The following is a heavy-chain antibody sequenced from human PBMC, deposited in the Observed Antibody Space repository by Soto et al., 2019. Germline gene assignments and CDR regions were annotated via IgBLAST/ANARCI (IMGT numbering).Heavy chain of an antibody. CDR1: GFTFSSYA. Sequence: GGSLRLSCAASGFTFSSYAMSWVRQAPGKGLEWVSAISGSGGSTYYADSVKGRFTISRDNSKNTLYLQMNSLRAEDTAVYYCAKDSHMVRGVIIGTDAFDIWGQGTMVTISS. CDR3: AKDSHMVRGVIIGTDAFDI. J-gene: IGHJ3*02. D-gene: IGHD3-10*01. V-gene: IGHV3-23*01. CDR2: ISGSGGST.